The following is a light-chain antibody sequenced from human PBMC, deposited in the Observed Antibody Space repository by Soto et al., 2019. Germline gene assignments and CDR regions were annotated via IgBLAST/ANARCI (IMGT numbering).Light chain of an antibody. CDR2: GAS. V-gene: IGKV3-15*01. J-gene: IGKJ4*01. CDR1: QSVSSN. CDR3: QQWGT. Sequence: EIVMTQSPATLSVSPGERATLSCRASQSVSSNLAWYQQKPGQAPRLLIYGASTRATGIPARFSGSGSGTEFTLTISSLQSEDFAVYYCQQWGTFGGGTKVDIK.